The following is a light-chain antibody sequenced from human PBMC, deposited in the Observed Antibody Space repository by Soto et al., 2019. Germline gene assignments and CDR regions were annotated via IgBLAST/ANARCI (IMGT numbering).Light chain of an antibody. CDR2: DAS. Sequence: DLQMTQSPSSLSASVGDRVTITCQASQDLSNYLNWYQQKPGKAPKFMIYDASNLETGVPSRFSGSGSGTEFTFTISSLQPEDVGTYYCQQYNNLPLTFGGGTKVEIK. J-gene: IGKJ4*01. CDR1: QDLSNY. V-gene: IGKV1-33*01. CDR3: QQYNNLPLT.